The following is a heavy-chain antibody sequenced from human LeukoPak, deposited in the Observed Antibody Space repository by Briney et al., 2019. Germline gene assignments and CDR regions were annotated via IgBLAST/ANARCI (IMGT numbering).Heavy chain of an antibody. CDR3: AKDEWDCSSTSCYSFNYYDMDV. V-gene: IGHV3-53*05. CDR2: IYGDGNT. D-gene: IGHD2-2*02. Sequence: PGGSLRLSCVASGFIVSSNYMSWVRQAPGREPEWVSVIYGDGNTYYTDSVKGRFTISRDNSKNTLYLQMNSLRAEDTAVYYCAKDEWDCSSTSCYSFNYYDMDVWGQGTTVTVSS. CDR1: GFIVSSNY. J-gene: IGHJ6*02.